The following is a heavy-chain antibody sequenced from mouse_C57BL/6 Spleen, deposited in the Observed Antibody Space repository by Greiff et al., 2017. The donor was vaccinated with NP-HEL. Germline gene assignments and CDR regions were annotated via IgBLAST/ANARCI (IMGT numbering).Heavy chain of an antibody. J-gene: IGHJ4*01. CDR1: GYTFTSYW. CDR3: AREGATVVATDYYAMDY. V-gene: IGHV1-72*01. D-gene: IGHD1-1*01. CDR2: IDPNSGGT. Sequence: QVQLQQPGAELVKPGASVKLSCKASGYTFTSYWLHWVKQRPGRGLEWIGRIDPNSGGTKYNEKFKSKATLTVDTPSSTAYMQLSSLTSEDSAVYYCAREGATVVATDYYAMDYWGQGTSVTVSA.